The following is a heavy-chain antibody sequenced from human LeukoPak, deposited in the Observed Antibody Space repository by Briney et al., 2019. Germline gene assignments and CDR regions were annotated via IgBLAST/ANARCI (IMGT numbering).Heavy chain of an antibody. CDR1: GFTFSSYS. Sequence: GGSLRLSCAASGFTFSSYSMNWVRQAPGKGLEWVSSISSSSSCIYYADSVKGRFTISRDNAKNSLYLQMNNLRAEDTAVYYCARGTSSLSGSSYWGQGTLVTVSS. J-gene: IGHJ4*02. D-gene: IGHD1-26*01. CDR3: ARGTSSLSGSSY. V-gene: IGHV3-21*01. CDR2: ISSSSSCI.